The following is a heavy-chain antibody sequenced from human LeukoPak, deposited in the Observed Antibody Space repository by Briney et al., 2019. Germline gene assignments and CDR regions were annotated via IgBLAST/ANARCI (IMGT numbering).Heavy chain of an antibody. D-gene: IGHD2-21*02. CDR3: AQMGDIVVVTAMGPYYGMDV. V-gene: IGHV1-69*13. J-gene: IGHJ6*02. CDR1: GYTFTSYG. Sequence: GASVKVSCKASGYTFTSYGISWVRQAPGQGLEWMGGIIPIFGTANYAQKFQGRVTITADESTSTAYMELSSLRSEDTAVYYCAQMGDIVVVTAMGPYYGMDVWGQGTTVTVSS. CDR2: IIPIFGTA.